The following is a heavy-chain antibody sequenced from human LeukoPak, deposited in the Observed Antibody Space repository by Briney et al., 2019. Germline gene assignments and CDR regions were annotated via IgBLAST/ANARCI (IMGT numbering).Heavy chain of an antibody. CDR3: ARVAAEVVGVPGAIGFGWLRRDYYMDV. J-gene: IGHJ6*03. D-gene: IGHD2-2*02. V-gene: IGHV1-46*01. Sequence: ASVKVSCKASGYTFTSYYMHWVRQAPGEGLEWIGIINPSGGSTSYAQKFQGRVTMTRDMSTSTVYVELSSLRSEDTAVYYCARVAAEVVGVPGAIGFGWLRRDYYMDVWGKGTTVTVSS. CDR1: GYTFTSYY. CDR2: INPSGGST.